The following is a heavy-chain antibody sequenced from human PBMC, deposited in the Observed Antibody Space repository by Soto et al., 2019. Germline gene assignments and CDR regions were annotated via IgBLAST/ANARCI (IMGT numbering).Heavy chain of an antibody. D-gene: IGHD1-1*01. CDR3: ATLRSRWNIDY. Sequence: PSETLSLTCTVSGVSISTDDHYWSWVRQSPGKSLKWIGYVYYSGTTHYNPSLKSRLFISLDTSKNHFSLQLTSVTAADTAVYYCATLRSRWNIDYWGQG. J-gene: IGHJ4*02. CDR1: GVSISTDDHY. V-gene: IGHV4-30-4*01. CDR2: VYYSGTT.